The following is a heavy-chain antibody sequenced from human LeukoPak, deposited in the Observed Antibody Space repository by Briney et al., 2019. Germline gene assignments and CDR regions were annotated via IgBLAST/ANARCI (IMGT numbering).Heavy chain of an antibody. CDR3: ARHSGQQQLISHFDY. CDR2: IYPRDSDT. J-gene: IGHJ4*02. Sequence: GESLKISCKGSGYSFTSYWIGWVRQMPGKGLEWMGIIYPRDSDTRYSPSFQGQVTISADKSISTAYLQWTSLKASDTAMYYCARHSGQQQLISHFDYWGQGTLVTVSS. D-gene: IGHD6-13*01. CDR1: GYSFTSYW. V-gene: IGHV5-51*01.